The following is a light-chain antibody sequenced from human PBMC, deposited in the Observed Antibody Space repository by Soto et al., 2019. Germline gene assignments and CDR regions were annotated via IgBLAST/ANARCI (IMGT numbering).Light chain of an antibody. V-gene: IGKV1-39*01. J-gene: IGKJ5*01. CDR2: AAS. CDR1: QSISSY. CDR3: QQSYSTPIT. Sequence: IQRTQSPSSLSASVGYRVTITCGASQSISSYLNWYQQKPGKAPRLLIYAASSLQSGVPSRFSGSGSGTDFTLTISSLKTEDFATYYCQQSYSTPITFGQGTRLEIK.